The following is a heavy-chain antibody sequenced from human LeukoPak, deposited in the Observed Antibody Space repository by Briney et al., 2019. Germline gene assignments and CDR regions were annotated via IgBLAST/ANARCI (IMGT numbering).Heavy chain of an antibody. Sequence: GGSPRLSCAASGFTFSSYWMSWVRQAPGEGLEWVANIKQDGSEKYYVDSVKGRFTISRDNSKNTLYLQMNSLRAEDTAVYYCAKDGGLAVAGTIDYYYYMDVWGKGTTVTISS. CDR3: AKDGGLAVAGTIDYYYYMDV. CDR2: IKQDGSEK. CDR1: GFTFSSYW. D-gene: IGHD6-19*01. J-gene: IGHJ6*03. V-gene: IGHV3-7*01.